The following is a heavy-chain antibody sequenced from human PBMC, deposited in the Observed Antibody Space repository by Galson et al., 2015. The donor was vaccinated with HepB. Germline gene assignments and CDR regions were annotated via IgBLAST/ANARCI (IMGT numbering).Heavy chain of an antibody. CDR1: GFTFSNYA. CDR3: AREGNCAGGCYHFDS. J-gene: IGHJ4*02. V-gene: IGHV3-23*01. D-gene: IGHD2-21*01. Sequence: SLRLSCAASGFTFSNYAMSWVRQAPGKGLEWVSSVSGTSDLTFYTDSVKGRFTISRDNSKNTLYLQMNSLRVEDTAVYYCAREGNCAGGCYHFDSWGQGTLVTVPS. CDR2: VSGTSDLT.